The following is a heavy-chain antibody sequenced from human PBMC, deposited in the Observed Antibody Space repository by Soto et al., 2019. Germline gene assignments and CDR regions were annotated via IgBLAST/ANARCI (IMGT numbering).Heavy chain of an antibody. CDR2: ISYDGSNK. CDR3: ARVSATIFGVVTNWYFDL. D-gene: IGHD3-3*01. V-gene: IGHV3-30-3*01. CDR1: GFTFSSYA. Sequence: QVQLVESGGGVVQPGRSLRLSCAASGFTFSSYAMHWVRQAPGKGLEWVAVISYDGSNKYYADSVKGRFTISRDNSKKTLYLQMNSLRAEDTAVYYCARVSATIFGVVTNWYFDLWGRGTLVTVSS. J-gene: IGHJ2*01.